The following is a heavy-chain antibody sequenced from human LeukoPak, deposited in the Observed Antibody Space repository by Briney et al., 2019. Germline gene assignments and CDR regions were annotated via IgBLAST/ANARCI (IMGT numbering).Heavy chain of an antibody. CDR3: ARDDSPLPMIATYGMDV. Sequence: ASVKVSCKASGGTFSSYAISWVRQAPGQGLEWMGRIIPILGIANYAQKFQGRVTITADKSTSTAYMELSGLRSEDTAVYYCARDDSPLPMIATYGMDVWGQGTTVTVSS. CDR1: GGTFSSYA. J-gene: IGHJ6*02. D-gene: IGHD3-22*01. CDR2: IIPILGIA. V-gene: IGHV1-69*04.